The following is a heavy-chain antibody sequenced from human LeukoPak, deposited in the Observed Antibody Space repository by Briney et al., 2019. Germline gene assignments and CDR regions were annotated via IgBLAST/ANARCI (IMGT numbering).Heavy chain of an antibody. Sequence: PVGSLRLSCAASGFTFSSYSMNWVRQAPGKGLEWGSSISSSSSYIYYADSGKGRFTISRDNAKNTLYLQINSLRAEDTAVYYCARDSRATVVKVVDYWGQGTLVTVSS. CDR3: ARDSRATVVKVVDY. D-gene: IGHD4-23*01. CDR1: GFTFSSYS. V-gene: IGHV3-21*01. J-gene: IGHJ4*02. CDR2: ISSSSSYI.